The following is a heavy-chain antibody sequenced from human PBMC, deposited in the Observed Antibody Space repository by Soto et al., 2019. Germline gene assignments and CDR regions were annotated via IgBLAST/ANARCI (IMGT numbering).Heavy chain of an antibody. CDR3: ARIGYSSSSFDY. CDR2: MKEDGSVK. J-gene: IGHJ4*02. Sequence: EVQLVESGGGSVQPGGSLRLSCAASGFPFSNYWMSWVRQPPGKGLEWVANMKEDGSVKYYGESVKGRFTVSRDNAKNSLYLQMNSLRAEDTSMYYCARIGYSSSSFDYWGQGILVTVSS. CDR1: GFPFSNYW. V-gene: IGHV3-7*01. D-gene: IGHD6-6*01.